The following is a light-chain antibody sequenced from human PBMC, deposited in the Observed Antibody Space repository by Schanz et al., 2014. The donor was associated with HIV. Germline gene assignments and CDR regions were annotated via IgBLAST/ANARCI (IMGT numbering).Light chain of an antibody. Sequence: QSVLTQPPSASGTPGQRVTISCSGSNSNIGGNYVYWYQQLPGTAPKLLIYTNNQRPSGVPDRFSGSKSGTSASLAISGLQSEDEADYYCATWDDSLNAWVFGGGTKLTVL. J-gene: IGLJ3*02. CDR2: TNN. V-gene: IGLV1-44*01. CDR1: NSNIGGNY. CDR3: ATWDDSLNAWV.